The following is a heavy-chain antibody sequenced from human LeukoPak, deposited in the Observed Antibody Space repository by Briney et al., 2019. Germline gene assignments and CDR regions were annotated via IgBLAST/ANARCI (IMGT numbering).Heavy chain of an antibody. CDR1: GFTFSNYG. Sequence: GGSLRLSCAASGFTFSNYGLSWARQAPGKGLEWVSGITGSGGSTYYAASVKGRFTISRDNSKNTLYLQMNSLRAEDTAVYYCAKGGYSGYEPIFFDYWGQGTLVTVSS. V-gene: IGHV3-23*01. CDR3: AKGGYSGYEPIFFDY. J-gene: IGHJ4*02. CDR2: ITGSGGST. D-gene: IGHD5-12*01.